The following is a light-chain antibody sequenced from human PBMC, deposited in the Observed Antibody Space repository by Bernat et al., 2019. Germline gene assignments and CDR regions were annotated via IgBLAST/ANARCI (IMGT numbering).Light chain of an antibody. CDR1: SSDVGGYNY. J-gene: IGLJ2*01. Sequence: QSALTQLRPVSGSPGQSVTISCTGTSSDVGGYNYVSWYQQHPGKAPRLMIYDVTKRPSGVPDRFTGSKSGNTASLTISGLQAEDEADYYCCSYASSYTLEVLGGGTKLTVL. CDR2: DVT. CDR3: CSYASSYTLEV. V-gene: IGLV2-11*01.